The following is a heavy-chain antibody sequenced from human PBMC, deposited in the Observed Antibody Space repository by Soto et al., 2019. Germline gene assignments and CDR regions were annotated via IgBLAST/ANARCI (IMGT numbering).Heavy chain of an antibody. V-gene: IGHV3-21*01. CDR3: ARDVDSGSYYPDYFDY. D-gene: IGHD1-26*01. J-gene: IGHJ4*02. CDR2: ISSSSSYI. CDR1: GFTFSSYS. Sequence: GGALRLSCAASGFTFSSYSMNWVRQAPGKGLEWVSSISSSSSYIYYADSVKGRFTISRDNAKNSLYLQMNSLRAEDTAVYYCARDVDSGSYYPDYFDYWGQGTLVTVSS.